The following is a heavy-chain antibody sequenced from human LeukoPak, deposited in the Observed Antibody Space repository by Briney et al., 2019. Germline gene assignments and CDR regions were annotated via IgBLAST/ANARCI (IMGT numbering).Heavy chain of an antibody. Sequence: SETLSLTCTVSGYSISSGYYWGWIRQPPGKGLEWIGSTYHSGSTYYNPSLKSRVTISVDTSKNQFSLKLSSVTAADTAVYYCARDSQPFRPTLQSDWFDPWGQGTLVTVSS. CDR1: GYSISSGYY. V-gene: IGHV4-38-2*02. J-gene: IGHJ5*02. CDR2: TYHSGST. CDR3: ARDSQPFRPTLQSDWFDP. D-gene: IGHD3-10*01.